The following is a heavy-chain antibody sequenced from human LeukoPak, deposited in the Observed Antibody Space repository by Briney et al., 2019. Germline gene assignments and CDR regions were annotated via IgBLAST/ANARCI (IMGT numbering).Heavy chain of an antibody. CDR2: IYYTGSI. J-gene: IGHJ4*02. CDR1: GSSIASLNW. V-gene: IGHV4-28*05. D-gene: IGHD3-10*01. CDR3: ARTRYYYNSRSYGAPYYFDY. Sequence: SETLSLTCSVSGSSIASLNWWGWIRQPPGKGLEWIGYIYYTGSIYYNPSLKSRVTISVGTSKNQFSLKLSSVTAADTAVYYCARTRYYYNSRSYGAPYYFDYWGQGTLVTVSS.